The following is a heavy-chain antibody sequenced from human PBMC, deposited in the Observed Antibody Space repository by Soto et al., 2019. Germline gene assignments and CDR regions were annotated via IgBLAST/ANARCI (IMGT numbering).Heavy chain of an antibody. CDR2: IYYSGST. J-gene: IGHJ6*02. D-gene: IGHD6-13*01. V-gene: IGHV4-39*01. CDR3: ARHTYSSSWYGGGDSYYYGMDV. CDR1: GFSSSSSSSY. Sequence: TETLSLTGTVSGFSSSSSSSYWGWFRQPPVKGLEWIGSIYYSGSTYYNPSLKSRVTISVDTSKNQFSLKLSSVTAADTAVYYCARHTYSSSWYGGGDSYYYGMDVWGQGTTVT.